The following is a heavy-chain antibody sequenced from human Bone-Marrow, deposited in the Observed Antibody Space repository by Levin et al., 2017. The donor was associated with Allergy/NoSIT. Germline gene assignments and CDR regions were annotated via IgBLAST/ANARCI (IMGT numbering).Heavy chain of an antibody. D-gene: IGHD3-3*01. CDR1: GFTFSDYY. CDR3: ARDRITIFGVVLHWYFDL. Sequence: PGGSLRLSCAASGFTFSDYYMSWIRQAPGKGLEWVSYISSSGSTIYYADSVKGRFTISRDNAKNSLYLQMNSLRAEDTAVYYCARDRITIFGVVLHWYFDLWGRGTLVTVSS. CDR2: ISSSGSTI. J-gene: IGHJ2*01. V-gene: IGHV3-11*01.